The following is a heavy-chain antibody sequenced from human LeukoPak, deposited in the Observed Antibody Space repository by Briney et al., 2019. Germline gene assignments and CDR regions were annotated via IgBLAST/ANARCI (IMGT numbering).Heavy chain of an antibody. J-gene: IGHJ5*02. D-gene: IGHD4-17*01. CDR3: ARLAPDYADYWFDP. CDR2: IYPGDSDT. CDR1: GYSFTSYW. V-gene: IGHV5-51*01. Sequence: HGESLKISCKGSGYSFTSYWIGWVRQMPGKGLEWMGIIYPGDSDTRYSPSFQGHVTISADTSINTAYLQWTSLKPSDTAIYYCARLAPDYADYWFDPWGQGTLVTVSS.